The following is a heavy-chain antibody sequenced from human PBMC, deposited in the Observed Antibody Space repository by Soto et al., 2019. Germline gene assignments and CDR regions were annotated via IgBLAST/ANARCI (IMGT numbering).Heavy chain of an antibody. J-gene: IGHJ4*02. D-gene: IGHD6-13*01. CDR3: ARGGSSWYN. V-gene: IGHV3-23*01. CDR2: ISGSGGNT. Sequence: PGGSLRLSCAASGFTFSSYGMNWVRQAPGKGLEWVSGISGSGGNTYYADSVKGRFTISRDNSKNTLYLQMNSLRAEDTAVYYCARGGSSWYNWGQGTLVTVSS. CDR1: GFTFSSYG.